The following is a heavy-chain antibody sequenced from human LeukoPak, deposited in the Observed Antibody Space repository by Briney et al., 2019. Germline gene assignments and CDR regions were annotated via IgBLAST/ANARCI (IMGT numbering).Heavy chain of an antibody. Sequence: PGGSLTLSCAPSGFTFSNYWMTWARPAPGGGLEGVANINQGGSVIYYVDSLKGRFTISRDNTKKSVHLQMNSLRAEDTAVYYCARIGYSSSSLDYWGQGTLVTVSS. CDR3: ARIGYSSSSLDY. J-gene: IGHJ4*02. V-gene: IGHV3-7*01. CDR1: GFTFSNYW. CDR2: INQGGSVI. D-gene: IGHD6-13*01.